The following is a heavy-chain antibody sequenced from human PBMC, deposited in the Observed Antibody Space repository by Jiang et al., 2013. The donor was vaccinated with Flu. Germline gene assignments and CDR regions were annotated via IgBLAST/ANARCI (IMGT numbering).Heavy chain of an antibody. Sequence: LGVGGVGVGWMRQPPGKALEWLAVIYWDDDKHYSPSLRNRLSISKDTSENQVFLTMTNMGPVDTATYYCAHRLHDYDNIGYPFDFWGQGILVTVSS. V-gene: IGHV2-5*02. CDR2: IYWDDDK. D-gene: IGHD3-22*01. CDR3: AHRLHDYDNIGYPFDF. CDR1: LGVGGVG. J-gene: IGHJ4*02.